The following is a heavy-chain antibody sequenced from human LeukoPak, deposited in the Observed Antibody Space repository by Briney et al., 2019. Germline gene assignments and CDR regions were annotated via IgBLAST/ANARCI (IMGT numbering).Heavy chain of an antibody. V-gene: IGHV1-69*13. CDR3: ARDGLSATVSSYNWFDP. CDR1: GGTFSSYA. Sequence: SVKDSCKASGGTFSSYAISWVRQAPGQGLEWMGGIIPIFGTANYAQKFQGRVTITADESTSTAYMELSSLRSEDTAVYYCARDGLSATVSSYNWFDPWGQGTLVTVSS. D-gene: IGHD4-11*01. CDR2: IIPIFGTA. J-gene: IGHJ5*02.